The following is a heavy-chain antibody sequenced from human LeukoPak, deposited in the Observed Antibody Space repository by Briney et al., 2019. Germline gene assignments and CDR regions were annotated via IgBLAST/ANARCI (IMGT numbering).Heavy chain of an antibody. D-gene: IGHD3-22*01. CDR1: GXXXSGYY. Sequence: SETLSLTCAVYGXXXSGYYXSWIRQPXXXXXXXXXXIXXSGSTNYNPSLKSRVTISVDTSKNQFSLKLSSVTAADTAVYYCARVVGRYDSSGIDTPYFDYWGQGTLVTVSS. V-gene: IGHV4-34*01. CDR3: ARVVGRYDSSGIDTPYFDY. J-gene: IGHJ4*02. CDR2: IXXSGST.